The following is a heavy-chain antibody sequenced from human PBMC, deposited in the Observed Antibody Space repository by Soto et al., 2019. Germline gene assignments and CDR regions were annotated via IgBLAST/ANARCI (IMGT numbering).Heavy chain of an antibody. CDR3: AKNSGWFDS. J-gene: IGHJ5*01. D-gene: IGHD3-10*01. CDR2: IDGSGGTT. Sequence: EVHVLESGGGLVQPGGSLRLSCAACGFAFSTNDMSWLRQAPGKGLEWVSTIDGSGGTTYYADSVKGRFTISRDNSKNALYLQMNSLRADDTAVYYCAKNSGWFDSWGQGTLVTVSS. V-gene: IGHV3-23*01. CDR1: GFAFSTND.